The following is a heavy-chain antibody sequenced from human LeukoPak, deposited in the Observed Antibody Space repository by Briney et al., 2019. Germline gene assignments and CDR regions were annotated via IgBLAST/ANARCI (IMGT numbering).Heavy chain of an antibody. CDR3: ARDPLVSLSGSYPDTGAFDY. D-gene: IGHD1-26*01. CDR2: ISYDGSNK. Sequence: PGGSLRLSCAASGFTFSSYAMHWVRQAPGKGLEWVAVISYDGSNKYYADSVKGRFTISRDNSKNTLYLQMNSLRAEGTAVYYCARDPLVSLSGSYPDTGAFDYWGQGTLVTVSS. J-gene: IGHJ4*02. CDR1: GFTFSSYA. V-gene: IGHV3-30*04.